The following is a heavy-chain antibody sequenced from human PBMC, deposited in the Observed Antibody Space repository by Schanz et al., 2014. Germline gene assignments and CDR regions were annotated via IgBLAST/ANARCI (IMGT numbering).Heavy chain of an antibody. J-gene: IGHJ2*01. V-gene: IGHV4-59*10. CDR3: ARDTTWRLDL. CDR2: VFPNGIT. CDR1: GGSFSGYY. D-gene: IGHD1-1*01. Sequence: QVQLQQWGAGLLKPSETLSLTCGVFGGSFSGYYWSWIRQPAGKALEWVGRVFPNGITNYNPSLKSRVPISLDPSKTQFSLPLTSLTAADTAVYYCARDTTWRLDLWGRGTLVTVSS.